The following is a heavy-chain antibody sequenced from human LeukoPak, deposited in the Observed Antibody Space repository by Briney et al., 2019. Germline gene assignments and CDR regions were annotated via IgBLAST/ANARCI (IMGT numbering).Heavy chain of an antibody. V-gene: IGHV1-2*02. CDR2: INPNSGGT. CDR1: GYTFTGYY. J-gene: IGHJ4*02. D-gene: IGHD3-3*01. Sequence: ASVNVSCKASGYTFTGYYMHWVRQAPGQGREWMGWINPNSGGTNYAQKFQGRVTMTRDTSISTAYMELSRLRSDDTAVYYCARTGLFGVYYFDYWGQGTLVTVSS. CDR3: ARTGLFGVYYFDY.